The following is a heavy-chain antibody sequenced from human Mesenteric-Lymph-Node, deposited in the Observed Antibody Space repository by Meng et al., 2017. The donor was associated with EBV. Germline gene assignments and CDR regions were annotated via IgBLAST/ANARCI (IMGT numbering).Heavy chain of an antibody. J-gene: IGHJ3*02. V-gene: IGHV3-53*01. CDR3: ARSFVAYNDAFDI. CDR2: IYSGGST. CDR1: GFTVSSNY. Sequence: EGRLVESGGGLLQPGGSLRLACAASGFTVSSNYMSWVRQAPGKGLEWVSVIYSGGSTYYADSVKGRFTISRDNSKNTLYLQMNSLRAEDTAVYYCARSFVAYNDAFDIWGQGTMVTVSS. D-gene: IGHD1-14*01.